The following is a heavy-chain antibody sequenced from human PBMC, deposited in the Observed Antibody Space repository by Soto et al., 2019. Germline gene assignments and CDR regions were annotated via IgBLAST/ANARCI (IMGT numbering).Heavy chain of an antibody. CDR1: GGSISSYY. Sequence: SETLSLTCTVSGGSISSYYGSWIRQPPGKGLEWIGYIYYSGSTNYSPSLKSRVTISVDTSKNQFSLKLSSVTAADTAVYYCARFREYSGYDSPRFDYWGQGTLVTVSS. CDR3: ARFREYSGYDSPRFDY. D-gene: IGHD5-12*01. V-gene: IGHV4-59*01. J-gene: IGHJ4*02. CDR2: IYYSGST.